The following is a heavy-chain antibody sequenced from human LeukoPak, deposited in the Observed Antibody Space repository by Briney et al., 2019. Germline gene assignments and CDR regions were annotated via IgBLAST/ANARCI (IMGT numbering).Heavy chain of an antibody. Sequence: PGGSLRLSCAASGFTVSSNYMSWVRQAPGKGLEWVSVIYSGGSTYYADSVKGRFTISRDNSKGTLYLQMNSLRAEDTAVYYCASSITRGYYDSSGYFPHWGQGTLVIVSS. CDR2: IYSGGST. D-gene: IGHD3-22*01. J-gene: IGHJ4*02. V-gene: IGHV3-53*01. CDR3: ASSITRGYYDSSGYFPH. CDR1: GFTVSSNY.